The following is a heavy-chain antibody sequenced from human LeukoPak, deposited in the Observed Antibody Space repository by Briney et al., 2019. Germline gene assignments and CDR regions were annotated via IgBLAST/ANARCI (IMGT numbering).Heavy chain of an antibody. D-gene: IGHD2-15*01. J-gene: IGHJ4*02. CDR1: GFTFSSYA. CDR2: ISGSGGST. V-gene: IGHV3-23*01. Sequence: GGSLRLSCAASGFTFSSYAMSWVRQAPGKGLEWVSAISGSGGSTYYADSVKGRFTISRDNSKNTLYLQMNSLRVEDTAVYYCAKDLGYCSGGSCWGQGTLVTVSS. CDR3: AKDLGYCSGGSC.